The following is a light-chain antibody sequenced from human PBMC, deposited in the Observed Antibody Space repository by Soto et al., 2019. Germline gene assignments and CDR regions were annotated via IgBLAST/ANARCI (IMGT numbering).Light chain of an antibody. CDR3: HQYNNCPPLFT. CDR1: QSVSSN. CDR2: GAS. Sequence: EIVMTQSPATLSVSPGERATLSCRASQSVSSNLAWYQQKPAQAPRLLIYGASTRATGIPARFSGSGSGTEFTLTISSLHCEEFAVYDCHQYNNCPPLFTFGPGTKVDIK. J-gene: IGKJ3*01. V-gene: IGKV3-15*01.